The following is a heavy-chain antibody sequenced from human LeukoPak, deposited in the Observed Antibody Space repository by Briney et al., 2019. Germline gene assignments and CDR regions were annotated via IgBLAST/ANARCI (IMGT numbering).Heavy chain of an antibody. CDR2: ICRSSSAI. Sequence: GGXLRLSCAASGFTFNDYTMNWVRQAPGKGLEWLSYICRSSSAIYYADSVKGRFTMSRDVAKNSLYLQMSSLRVEDTAVYYCARDHDWSFDYWGQGTLVTVSS. J-gene: IGHJ4*02. CDR3: ARDHDWSFDY. CDR1: GFTFNDYT. V-gene: IGHV3-48*01. D-gene: IGHD3-9*01.